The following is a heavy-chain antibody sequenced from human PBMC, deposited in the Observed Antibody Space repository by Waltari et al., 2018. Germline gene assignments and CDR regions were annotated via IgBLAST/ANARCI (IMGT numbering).Heavy chain of an antibody. CDR2: ISWDGGST. CDR1: GFTFDDYA. J-gene: IGHJ3*02. Sequence: EVQLVESGGVVVQPGGSLRLSCAASGFTFDDYAMHWVRQAPGKGLEWVSLISWDGGSTYYADSVKGRFTISRDNSKNSLYLQMNSLRAEDTALYYCAKGQGYCSGGSCYLDDAFDIWGQGTMVTVSS. V-gene: IGHV3-43D*03. CDR3: AKGQGYCSGGSCYLDDAFDI. D-gene: IGHD2-15*01.